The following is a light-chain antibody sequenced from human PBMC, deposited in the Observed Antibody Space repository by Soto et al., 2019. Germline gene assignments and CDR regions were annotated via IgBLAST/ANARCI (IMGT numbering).Light chain of an antibody. J-gene: IGKJ4*01. CDR3: QLYVTSPPRLT. Sequence: EIVLTQSPGTLSLSPGERATLSCRASQSVRSTYLVWYQQKPGQTPRLLVYDVSTRATGIPDRFSGSGSGTDFTLTISRLEPEDFAVYFCQLYVTSPPRLTFGGGTKVEIK. V-gene: IGKV3-20*01. CDR1: QSVRSTY. CDR2: DVS.